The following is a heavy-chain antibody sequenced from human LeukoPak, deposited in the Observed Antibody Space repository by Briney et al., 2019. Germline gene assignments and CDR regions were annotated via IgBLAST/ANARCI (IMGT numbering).Heavy chain of an antibody. V-gene: IGHV3-20*04. Sequence: GGSLRLSCAASGFKFDDYGMSWVRQAPGKGLEWVSGINWNGSSTGYTDSVKGRFTISRDNAKNSLYLQMNSLRAEDTALYYCARGATGTTFDYWGQGTLVTVSS. CDR2: INWNGSST. CDR3: ARGATGTTFDY. D-gene: IGHD1-1*01. CDR1: GFKFDDYG. J-gene: IGHJ4*02.